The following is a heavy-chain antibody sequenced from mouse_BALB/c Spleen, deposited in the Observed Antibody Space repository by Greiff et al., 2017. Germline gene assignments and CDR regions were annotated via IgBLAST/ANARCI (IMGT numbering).Heavy chain of an antibody. D-gene: IGHD1-1*02. CDR1: GFTFSSYG. CDR2: INSNGGST. V-gene: IGHV5-6-3*01. J-gene: IGHJ3*01. Sequence: EVQLVESGGGLVQPGGSLKLSCAASGFTFSSYGMSWVRQTPDKRLELVATINSNGGSTYYPDSVKGRFTISRDNAKNTLYLQMSSLKSEDTAMYYCARDDYGKVFAYWGQGTLVTVSA. CDR3: ARDDYGKVFAY.